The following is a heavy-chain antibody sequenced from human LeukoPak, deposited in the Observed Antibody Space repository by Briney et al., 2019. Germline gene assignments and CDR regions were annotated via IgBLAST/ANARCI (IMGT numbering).Heavy chain of an antibody. CDR1: GFTLSNYW. CDR3: ARDEPGFGEFLLY. J-gene: IGHJ4*02. Sequence: GGSLRLSCAASGFTLSNYWMSWVRQAPGKGLEWVANIREDGGTKSYGDSVKGRFTISRDNTKNLLYLQMNSLRAEDTAVYYCARDEPGFGEFLLYWGQGTLVTVSS. D-gene: IGHD3-10*01. V-gene: IGHV3-7*01. CDR2: IREDGGTK.